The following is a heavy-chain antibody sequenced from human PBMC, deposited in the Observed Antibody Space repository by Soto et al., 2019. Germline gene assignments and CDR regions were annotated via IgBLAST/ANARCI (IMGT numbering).Heavy chain of an antibody. CDR2: IGTAGDT. V-gene: IGHV3-13*04. CDR3: ARDSGHYHGMDV. CDR1: GFTFSSYD. Sequence: EVQLVESGGGLVQPGGSLRLSCAASGFTFSSYDMHWVRQATGKGLEWVSAIGTAGDTYYPGSVKGRFTISRENAKNSLYLQMNSLRAGDTAVYYCARDSGHYHGMDVWGQGTTVTVSS. J-gene: IGHJ6*02.